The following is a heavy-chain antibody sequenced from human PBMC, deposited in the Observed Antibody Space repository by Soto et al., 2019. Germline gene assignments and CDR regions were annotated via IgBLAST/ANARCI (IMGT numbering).Heavy chain of an antibody. CDR1: GFTFDDYA. CDR2: ISWNSGSI. V-gene: IGHV3-9*01. J-gene: IGHJ4*02. CDR3: AKERERGYSYGYQEDFDY. D-gene: IGHD5-18*01. Sequence: HPGGSLRLSCAASGFTFDDYAMHWVRQAPGKGLEWVSGISWNSGSIGYADSVKGRFTISRDNAKNSLYLQMNSLRAEDTALYYCAKERERGYSYGYQEDFDYWGQGTLVTVSS.